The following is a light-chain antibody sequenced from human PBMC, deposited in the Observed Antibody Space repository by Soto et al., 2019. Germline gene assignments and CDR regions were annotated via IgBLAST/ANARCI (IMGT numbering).Light chain of an antibody. CDR1: TGAVTSGHY. Sequence: QAVVTHEPSVTVSPGGTVTLTCGSSTGAVTSGHYPYWFQQKPGQAPRTLFYNTSNKHSWTPARFSGSLLGGKAALTLSGAQPEDEAEYYCLLSYSGARVFGGGTKVTVL. CDR3: LLSYSGARV. J-gene: IGLJ3*02. V-gene: IGLV7-46*01. CDR2: NTS.